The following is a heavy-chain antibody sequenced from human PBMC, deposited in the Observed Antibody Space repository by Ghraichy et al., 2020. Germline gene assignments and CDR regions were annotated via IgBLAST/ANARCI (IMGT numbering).Heavy chain of an antibody. V-gene: IGHV4-59*11. CDR3: ARGRLSSSRTSLEY. Sequence: SETLSLTCTVSGGSISTLFWTWIRPPPGKGLEWIGYISYSGSTNYNPSLKSRVTVSMDTSKNQFSLRLSSVTAADTAVYYCARGRLSSSRTSLEYWGQGALVTVSS. CDR2: ISYSGST. J-gene: IGHJ4*02. CDR1: GGSISTLF. D-gene: IGHD6-13*01.